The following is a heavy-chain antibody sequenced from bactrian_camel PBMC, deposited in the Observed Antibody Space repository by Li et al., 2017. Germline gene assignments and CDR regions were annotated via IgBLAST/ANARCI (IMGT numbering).Heavy chain of an antibody. V-gene: IGHV3S53*01. Sequence: VQLVESGGGSVQTGGSLRLSCTAPGFTSNRCAMEWSRQAAGKQREWVSSISPDGYTAYADSVKGRFTISEDRATDTVYLQMNTLKPEDTAMYSCKTHGIGICKFGYWGQGTQVTVS. CDR1: GFTSNRCA. J-gene: IGHJ4*01. D-gene: IGHD1*01. CDR2: ISPDGYT. CDR3: KTHGIGICKFGY.